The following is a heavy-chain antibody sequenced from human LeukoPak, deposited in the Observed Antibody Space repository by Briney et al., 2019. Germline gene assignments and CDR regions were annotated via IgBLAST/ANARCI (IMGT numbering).Heavy chain of an antibody. V-gene: IGHV3-23*01. CDR2: ITSSGGRT. CDR1: GFTFSAYA. D-gene: IGHD3-3*01. J-gene: IGHJ4*02. Sequence: GGSLRLSRAASGFTFSAYAMNWVRQAPGKGLEWVSAITSSGGRTFYAESVKGRFTISRDNSKSTLYLQMSSLRAEDTAVYYCAKAPNYDFWSGYFNWGQGTLVTVSS. CDR3: AKAPNYDFWSGYFN.